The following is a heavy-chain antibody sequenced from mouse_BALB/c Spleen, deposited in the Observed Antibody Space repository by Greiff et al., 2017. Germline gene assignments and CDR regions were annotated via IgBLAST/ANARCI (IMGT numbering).Heavy chain of an antibody. V-gene: IGHV5-6-2*01. CDR3: ARQDGNYDYAMDY. Sequence: EVKVVESGGGLVKLGGSLKLSCAASGFTFSSYYMSWVRQTPEKRLELVAAINSNGGSTYYPDTVKGRFTISRDNAKNTLYLQMSSLKSEDTALYYCARQDGNYDYAMDYWGQGTSVTVSS. CDR1: GFTFSSYY. D-gene: IGHD2-1*01. CDR2: INSNGGST. J-gene: IGHJ4*01.